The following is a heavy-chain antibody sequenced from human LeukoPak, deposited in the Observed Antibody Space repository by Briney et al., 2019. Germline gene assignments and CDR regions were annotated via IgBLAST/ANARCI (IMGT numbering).Heavy chain of an antibody. CDR1: GFTFSGYW. D-gene: IGHD3-10*01. J-gene: IGHJ4*02. V-gene: IGHV3-7*01. CDR3: SASLYYSRSGFRTPPT. Sequence: PGGSLRLSCAASGFTFSGYWLNWVRQAPGKGLEWVANINQDGNEKYYVDSVKGRFTISRDNAKNSLYLQMNSLRAEETAVFYCSASLYYSRSGFRTPPTWGQGTLVTVSS. CDR2: INQDGNEK.